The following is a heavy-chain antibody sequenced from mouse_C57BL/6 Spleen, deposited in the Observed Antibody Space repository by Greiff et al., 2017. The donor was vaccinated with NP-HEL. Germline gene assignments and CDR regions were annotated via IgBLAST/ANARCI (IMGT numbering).Heavy chain of an antibody. V-gene: IGHV1-76*01. J-gene: IGHJ4*01. CDR2: IYPGSGNT. Sequence: VQLQQSGAELVRPGASVKLSCKASSYTFTDYYINWVKQRPGQGLEWIARIYPGSGNTYYNEKFKGKATLTAEKSSSTAYMQLSSLTSEDSAVYFCARENSYAMDYWGQGTSVTVSS. CDR1: SYTFTDYY. CDR3: ARENSYAMDY.